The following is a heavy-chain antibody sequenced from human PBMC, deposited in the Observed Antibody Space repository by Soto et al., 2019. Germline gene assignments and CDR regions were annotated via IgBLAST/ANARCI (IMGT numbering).Heavy chain of an antibody. CDR3: ARVEGYCTNGGCYTDWFDP. Sequence: QVQLVQSGAEVKKPGASVKVSCKASGYTFTSYDINWVRQATGQGLEWMGWMNPNSGNTGYAQKFQGRVTMTRNTSISTAYMELSSLSSEDTAVYYCARVEGYCTNGGCYTDWFDPWGQGTLVTVSS. D-gene: IGHD2-8*01. V-gene: IGHV1-8*01. CDR2: MNPNSGNT. J-gene: IGHJ5*02. CDR1: GYTFTSYD.